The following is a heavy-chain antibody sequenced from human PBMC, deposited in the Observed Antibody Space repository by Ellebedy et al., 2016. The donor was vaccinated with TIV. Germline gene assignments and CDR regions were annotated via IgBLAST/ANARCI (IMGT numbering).Heavy chain of an antibody. D-gene: IGHD2-15*01. J-gene: IGHJ6*02. CDR1: GFTFSSYG. V-gene: IGHV3-33*01. CDR2: IWYDGSNK. CDR3: ARDRYCSGGSCYHNYYYYGMDV. Sequence: GESLKISCAASGFTFSSYGMHWVRQAPGKGLEWVAVIWYDGSNKYYADSVKGRFTISRDNSKNTLYLQMNSLRAEDTAVYYCARDRYCSGGSCYHNYYYYGMDVWGQGTTVTVSS.